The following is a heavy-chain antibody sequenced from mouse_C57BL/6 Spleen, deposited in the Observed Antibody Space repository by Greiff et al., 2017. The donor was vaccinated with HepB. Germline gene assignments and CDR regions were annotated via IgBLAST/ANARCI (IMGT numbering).Heavy chain of an antibody. D-gene: IGHD2-1*01. V-gene: IGHV1-4*01. Sequence: QVQLQQSGAELARPGASVKMSCKASGYTFTSYTMHWVKQRPGQGLEWIGYINPSSGYTKYNQKFKDKATLTADKSSSTAYMQLSSLTSEDSAVYYCARGGYYGNYEFAYWGQGTLVTVSA. CDR3: ARGGYYGNYEFAY. CDR1: GYTFTSYT. CDR2: INPSSGYT. J-gene: IGHJ3*01.